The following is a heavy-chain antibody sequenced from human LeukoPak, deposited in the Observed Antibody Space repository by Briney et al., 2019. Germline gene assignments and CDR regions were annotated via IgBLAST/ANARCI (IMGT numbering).Heavy chain of an antibody. CDR3: ARGTAILDYFDY. Sequence: GGSLRLSCAASGFTFSSYAMHWVRQAPGKGLEWVAVISYDGSNKYYADSVKGRFTISRDNSRNTLYLQMNSLRAEDTAVYYCARGTAILDYFDYWGQGTLVPSPQ. J-gene: IGHJ4*02. V-gene: IGHV3-30-3*01. CDR2: ISYDGSNK. D-gene: IGHD2-21*02. CDR1: GFTFSSYA.